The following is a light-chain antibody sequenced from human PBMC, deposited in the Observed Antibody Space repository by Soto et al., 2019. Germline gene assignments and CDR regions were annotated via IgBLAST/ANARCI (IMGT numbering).Light chain of an antibody. CDR2: GAS. CDR3: QQYGSSPVT. V-gene: IGKV3-20*01. J-gene: IGKJ5*01. CDR1: QSLLNNY. Sequence: EIVLTQSPSTLSLSPGDRAILSCRASQSLLNNYLAWYQQKPGQAPRLLFIGASIRSNGVPDRFSGSGYGTDFTLTINRVEPEDFAVYWCQQYGSSPVTFGQGIRLEIK.